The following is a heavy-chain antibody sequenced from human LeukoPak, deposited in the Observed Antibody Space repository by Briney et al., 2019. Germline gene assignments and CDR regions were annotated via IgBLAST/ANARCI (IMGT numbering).Heavy chain of an antibody. D-gene: IGHD3-22*01. CDR2: ISSSSSYI. V-gene: IGHV3-21*01. CDR3: ARGGASSYYDSSGYSDY. J-gene: IGHJ4*02. CDR1: GFTFSSYS. Sequence: GGSLRLSCAASGFTFSSYSMNWVRQAPGKGLEWVSSISSSSSYIYYADSVKGRFTIYRDNAKNSLYLQMNSLRAEDTAVYYCARGGASSYYDSSGYSDYWGQGTLVTVSS.